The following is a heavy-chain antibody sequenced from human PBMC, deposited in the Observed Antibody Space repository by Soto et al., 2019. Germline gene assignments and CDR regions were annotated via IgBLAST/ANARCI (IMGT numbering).Heavy chain of an antibody. D-gene: IGHD4-17*01. CDR3: TSLDYGDFGIDY. CDR2: LYYSGTT. J-gene: IGHJ4*02. V-gene: IGHV4-39*01. CDR1: GGSLSSSSYF. Sequence: QLQLQESGPGLVKPSETLSLTCTVSGGSLSSSSYFWVWIRQPPGKGLEWIGNLYYSGTTYYNPSRKSRVTISVDTPKHQFSLRLSSVAAADHAVYYRTSLDYGDFGIDYWGQGTLVTVSS.